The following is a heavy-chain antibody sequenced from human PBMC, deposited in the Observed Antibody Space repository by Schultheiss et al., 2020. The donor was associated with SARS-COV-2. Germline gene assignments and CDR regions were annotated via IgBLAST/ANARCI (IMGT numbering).Heavy chain of an antibody. D-gene: IGHD5-24*01. V-gene: IGHV4-59*06. J-gene: IGHJ6*02. CDR2: IYYSGST. Sequence: SETLSLTCTVSGGSISSYYWSWIRQHPGKGLEWIGYIYYSGSTYYNPSLKSRVTISVDTSKNQFSLQLNSVTPEDTALYYCVREGRALRDKRGSYHGMDVWGQGTTVTVSS. CDR3: VREGRALRDKRGSYHGMDV. CDR1: GGSISSYY.